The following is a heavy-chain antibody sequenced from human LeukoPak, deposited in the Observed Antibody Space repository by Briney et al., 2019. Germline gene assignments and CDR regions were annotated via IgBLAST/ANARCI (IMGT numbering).Heavy chain of an antibody. CDR3: ASTLNDLVDY. V-gene: IGHV4-4*07. J-gene: IGHJ4*02. Sequence: SETLSLTCTITSGSINGHYWSWIRQSAGKEMQWIGRIYTSGATNYNPSFKSRVTMSIDTSKKEFTLKLTSVTAADTAVYYCASTLNDLVDYWGQGILVTVSS. D-gene: IGHD1-26*01. CDR2: IYTSGAT. CDR1: SGSINGHY.